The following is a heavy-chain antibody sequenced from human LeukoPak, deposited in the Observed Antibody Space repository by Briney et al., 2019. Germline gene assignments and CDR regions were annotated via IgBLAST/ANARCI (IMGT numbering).Heavy chain of an antibody. CDR2: IYYSGST. CDR3: ARGDTAFDY. Sequence: SETLSLTCTVSGGSISSYYRSWIRQPPGKGLEWIGYIYYSGSTNYNPSLKSRVTISVDTSKNQFSLKLSSVTAADTAVYYCARGDTAFDYWGQGTLVTVSS. V-gene: IGHV4-59*08. D-gene: IGHD5-18*01. J-gene: IGHJ4*02. CDR1: GGSISSYY.